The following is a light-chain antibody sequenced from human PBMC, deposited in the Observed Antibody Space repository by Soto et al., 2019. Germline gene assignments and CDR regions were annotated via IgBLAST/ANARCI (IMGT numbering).Light chain of an antibody. J-gene: IGLJ2*01. V-gene: IGLV1-40*01. CDR1: SSNIGAGYD. Sequence: QSVLTQPPSVSGAPGQRVTISCTGSSSNIGAGYDVHWYQQLPGTAPKLLIYGNSNRPSGVPDRFSGSKSGTSASLAITGLQAKDEADYYCQSYDSSLSGVVFGVGTKRTFL. CDR2: GNS. CDR3: QSYDSSLSGVV.